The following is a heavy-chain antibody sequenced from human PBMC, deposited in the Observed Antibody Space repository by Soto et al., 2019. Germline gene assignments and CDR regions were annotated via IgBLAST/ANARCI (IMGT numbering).Heavy chain of an antibody. Sequence: EVQLVESGGGLVKPGGSLRLSCAASGFTFSSYSMNWVRQAPGKGLEWVSSITSSSSYIYYADSVKGRFTISRDNAKNSRYLQMNSLRADDTAVYYCARERRVTTVTTGDYWGQGTLVTVSS. CDR2: ITSSSSYI. D-gene: IGHD4-17*01. J-gene: IGHJ4*02. CDR1: GFTFSSYS. V-gene: IGHV3-21*01. CDR3: ARERRVTTVTTGDY.